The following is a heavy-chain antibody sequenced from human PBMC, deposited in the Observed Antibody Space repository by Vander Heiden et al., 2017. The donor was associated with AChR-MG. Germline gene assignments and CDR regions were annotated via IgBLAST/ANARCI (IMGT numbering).Heavy chain of an antibody. J-gene: IGHJ5*02. V-gene: IGHV1-18*01. Sequence: QVQLAQCGAVVKKSGASVTVSRKDSASTFSSYGISGVRQAPGQGLEWMGWISDYNGNTNYAQKRQGRVTMTTDTSTSTAYMELRSLKSDDTAVYYCAMFPAANPHGPYNWFDPWGQGTLVTVSS. D-gene: IGHD2-2*01. CDR3: AMFPAANPHGPYNWFDP. CDR1: ASTFSSYG. CDR2: ISDYNGNT.